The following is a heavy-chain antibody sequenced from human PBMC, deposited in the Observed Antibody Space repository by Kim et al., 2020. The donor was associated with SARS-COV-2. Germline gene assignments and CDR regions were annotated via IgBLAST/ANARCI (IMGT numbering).Heavy chain of an antibody. J-gene: IGHJ3*02. CDR3: ARGGSVLLWFGESNPHDAFDI. Sequence: GGSLRLSCAASGFTFSSYSMNWVRQAPGKGLEWVSYISSSSSTIYYADSVKGRFTISSDNAKNSLYLQMNSLRDEDTAVYYCARGGSVLLWFGESNPHDAFDIWGQGTMVTVSS. CDR2: ISSSSSTI. CDR1: GFTFSSYS. D-gene: IGHD3-10*01. V-gene: IGHV3-48*02.